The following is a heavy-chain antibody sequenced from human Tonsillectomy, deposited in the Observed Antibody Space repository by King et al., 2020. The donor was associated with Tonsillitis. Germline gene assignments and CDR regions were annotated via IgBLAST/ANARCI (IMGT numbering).Heavy chain of an antibody. D-gene: IGHD3-10*02. CDR1: GFTISMYS. CDR2: ISSTGSTI. Sequence: VQLVESGGGLVQPGGSLRLSCAASGFTISMYSMNWVRQAPGKGLEWISYISSTGSTIYYADSVKGRFTISRDNGKNSLYLQMNSLRAEDTAVYYCARDRNSGTMSGFDYWGQGILVTVSS. J-gene: IGHJ4*02. V-gene: IGHV3-48*01. CDR3: ARDRNSGTMSGFDY.